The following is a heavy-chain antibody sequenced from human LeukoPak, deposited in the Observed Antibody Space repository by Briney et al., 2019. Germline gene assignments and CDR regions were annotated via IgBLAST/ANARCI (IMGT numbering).Heavy chain of an antibody. J-gene: IGHJ4*02. D-gene: IGHD6-19*01. CDR3: ARDMRPYLAVAGNFDY. V-gene: IGHV4-39*07. Sequence: SETLSLTCTVSGGSISSSSYYWGWIRQPAGKGLEWIGSIYYSGSTYYNPSLKSRVTISVDTSKNQFSLKLSSVTAADTAVYYCARDMRPYLAVAGNFDYWGQGTLVTVSS. CDR2: IYYSGST. CDR1: GGSISSSSYY.